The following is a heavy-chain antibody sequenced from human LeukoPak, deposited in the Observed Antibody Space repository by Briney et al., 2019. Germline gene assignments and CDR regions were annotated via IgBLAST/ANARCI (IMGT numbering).Heavy chain of an antibody. CDR2: IKQDGSEK. V-gene: IGHV3-7*01. J-gene: IGHJ4*02. CDR1: GFTFSNYA. CDR3: ARERGRFYYFDY. Sequence: PGGSLRLSCAASGFTFSNYAMSWVRQAPGKGLEWVANIKQDGSEKYYVDSVKGRFTISRDNAKNSLYLQMNSLRAEDTVVYYCARERGRFYYFDYWGQGTLVTVSS. D-gene: IGHD3-16*01.